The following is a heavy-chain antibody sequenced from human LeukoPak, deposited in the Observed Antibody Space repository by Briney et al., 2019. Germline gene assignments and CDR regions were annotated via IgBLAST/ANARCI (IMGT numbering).Heavy chain of an antibody. Sequence: GGSLRLSCAASGFTFSSYGMHWVRQAPGKGLEWVAFIRYDGSNKYYADSVKGRFTISRDNSKNTLYLQMNSLRAEDTAVYYCAKGGARIAVAGKGIDYWGQGTLVTASS. CDR3: AKGGARIAVAGKGIDY. V-gene: IGHV3-30*02. D-gene: IGHD6-19*01. CDR1: GFTFSSYG. CDR2: IRYDGSNK. J-gene: IGHJ4*02.